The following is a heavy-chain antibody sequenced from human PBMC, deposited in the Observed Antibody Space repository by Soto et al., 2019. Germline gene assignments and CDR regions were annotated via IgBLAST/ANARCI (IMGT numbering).Heavy chain of an antibody. CDR1: GFTFSRYW. Sequence: WRSLRLSCAASGFTFSRYWMSWFRQAPGKGLEWVANIKQDGSEKYYVDSVKGRFTISRDNAKNSLYLQMNSLRAEDTAVYYCARGVAAVYYYGMDVWGQGTTVTVSS. V-gene: IGHV3-7*03. CDR2: IKQDGSEK. J-gene: IGHJ6*02. CDR3: ARGVAAVYYYGMDV. D-gene: IGHD6-13*01.